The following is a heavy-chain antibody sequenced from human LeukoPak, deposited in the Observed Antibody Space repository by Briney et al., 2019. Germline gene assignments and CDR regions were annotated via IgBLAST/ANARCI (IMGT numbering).Heavy chain of an antibody. V-gene: IGHV4-34*01. Sequence: SETLSLTCAVYGGSFSGYSWSWIRQPPGKGLEWIGEINHSGSTNYNPSLKSRVTISVDTSKNQFSLKLSSVTAADTAVYYCAAYSYGYLYYFDYWGQGTLVTVSS. CDR1: GGSFSGYS. D-gene: IGHD5-18*01. J-gene: IGHJ4*02. CDR3: AAYSYGYLYYFDY. CDR2: INHSGST.